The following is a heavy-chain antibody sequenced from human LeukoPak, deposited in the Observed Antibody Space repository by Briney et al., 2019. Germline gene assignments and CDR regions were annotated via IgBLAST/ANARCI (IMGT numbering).Heavy chain of an antibody. V-gene: IGHV4-39*01. D-gene: IGHD4-17*01. CDR1: GGSISSYY. J-gene: IGHJ4*02. CDR2: IYYSGST. Sequence: SETLSLTCTVSGGSISSYYWGWIRQPPGKGLEWIGSIYYSGSTYYNPSLKSRVTISVDTSKNQFSLKLSSVTAADTAVYYCARHESPAVTSFDYWGQGTLVTVSS. CDR3: ARHESPAVTSFDY.